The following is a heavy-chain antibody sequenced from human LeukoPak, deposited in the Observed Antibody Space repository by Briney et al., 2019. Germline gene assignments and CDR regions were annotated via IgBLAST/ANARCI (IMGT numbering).Heavy chain of an antibody. J-gene: IGHJ4*02. CDR1: GGSISSYY. D-gene: IGHD6-6*01. CDR3: ARGVEYSSSSGLGY. Sequence: SETLSLTCTVSGGSISSYYWSWIRQPPGKGLEWIGYIYYSGSTNYNPSLKSRVTISVDTSKHQFSLKLSSVTAADTAVYYCARGVEYSSSSGLGYWGQGTLVTVSS. V-gene: IGHV4-59*01. CDR2: IYYSGST.